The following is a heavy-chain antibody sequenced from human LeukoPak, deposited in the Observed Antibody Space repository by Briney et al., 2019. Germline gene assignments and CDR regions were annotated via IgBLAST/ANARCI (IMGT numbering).Heavy chain of an antibody. D-gene: IGHD5-12*01. J-gene: IGHJ4*02. CDR3: ARESYGSGYDFDY. CDR2: IFRSGST. V-gene: IGHV4-38-2*02. Sequence: SETLSLTCTVSGYSISSGFYWGWIRQPPGKGLEWIGSIFRSGSTYYNPSLKSRVTITVDTSKTQFSLKLSSVTAADTAVYYCARESYGSGYDFDYWGQGTLVTVSS. CDR1: GYSISSGFY.